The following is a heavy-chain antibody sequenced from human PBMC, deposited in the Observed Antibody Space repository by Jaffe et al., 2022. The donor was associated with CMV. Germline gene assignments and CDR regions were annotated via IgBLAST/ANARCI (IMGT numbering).Heavy chain of an antibody. CDR3: ARGPYDFWTG. CDR2: INHSGST. V-gene: IGHV4-34*01. D-gene: IGHD3-3*01. J-gene: IGHJ4*02. Sequence: QVQLQQWGAGLLKPSETLSLTCAVYGGSFSGYYWSWIRQPPGKGLEWIGEINHSGSTNYNPSLKSRVTISVDTSKNQFSLKLSSVTAADTAVYYCARGPYDFWTGWGQGTLVTVSS. CDR1: GGSFSGYY.